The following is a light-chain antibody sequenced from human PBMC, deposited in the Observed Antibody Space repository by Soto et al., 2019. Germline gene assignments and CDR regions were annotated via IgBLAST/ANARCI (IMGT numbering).Light chain of an antibody. CDR1: SSDVGGYNY. Sequence: QSALTQPASVSGSPGQSITISCTGTSSDVGGYNYVSWYQQHPGKAPKLMIYEVRNRPSGGSNRFSGSKSGNTASLTISGLQAEDEADYYCSSYTSSSTPYVFGTGTKLTVL. V-gene: IGLV2-14*01. CDR3: SSYTSSSTPYV. J-gene: IGLJ1*01. CDR2: EVR.